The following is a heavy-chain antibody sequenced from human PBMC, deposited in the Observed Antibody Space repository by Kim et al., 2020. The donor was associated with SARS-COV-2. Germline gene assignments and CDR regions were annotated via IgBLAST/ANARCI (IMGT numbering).Heavy chain of an antibody. D-gene: IGHD1-1*01. V-gene: IGHV3-11*01. CDR1: GFTFSDFY. CDR2: ISPSSGTI. J-gene: IGHJ3*02. CDR3: ARGVSERGHSLGWNDAFDI. Sequence: GGSLRLSCEPSGFTFSDFYMSWIRQTPGTGLEWISYISPSSGTIYYADSVKGRFTISRDNAKNSLYLQMSGLRADDTAVYYCARGVSERGHSLGWNDAFDIWCPGTMVAVSS.